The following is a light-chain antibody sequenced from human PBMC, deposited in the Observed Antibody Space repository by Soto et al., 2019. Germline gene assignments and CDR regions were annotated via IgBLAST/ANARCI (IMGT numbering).Light chain of an antibody. CDR2: DVS. CDR1: SSDVGGYNS. Sequence: QSALTQPASVSGSPGQSITISCTGTSSDVGGYNSVSWYQQHPGKAPQLMIYDVSYRPSGVSDRFSGSKSGNTASLTVSGLRAEDEADYYCSSNASTATRVFGGGTKVTVL. V-gene: IGLV2-14*01. J-gene: IGLJ3*02. CDR3: SSNASTATRV.